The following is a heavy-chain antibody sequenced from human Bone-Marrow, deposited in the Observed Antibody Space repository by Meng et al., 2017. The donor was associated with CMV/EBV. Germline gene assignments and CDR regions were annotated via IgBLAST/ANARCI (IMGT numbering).Heavy chain of an antibody. Sequence: ASVKVSCKASGYTFTGYYMHWVRQAPGQGLEWMGWINPNSGGTNYAQKFQGRVTMTRDTSISTAYMELSRLRSDDTAVYYCATDRKQLVGYYYYGMDVWGQGTTVTVSS. CDR1: GYTFTGYY. V-gene: IGHV1-2*02. CDR3: ATDRKQLVGYYYYGMDV. D-gene: IGHD6-6*01. CDR2: INPNSGGT. J-gene: IGHJ6*01.